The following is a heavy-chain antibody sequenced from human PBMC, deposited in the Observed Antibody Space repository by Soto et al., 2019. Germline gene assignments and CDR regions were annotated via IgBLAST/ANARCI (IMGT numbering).Heavy chain of an antibody. Sequence: QVQLVQSGAEVKNPGASVKVSCKSSGYIFTNYYIYWVRQAPGQGLEYIGIINPGGGATDYAQRFKGRVTMTRDTSTSTVYMELSSLTYEDTAVYYCARGIVGALIRWFDSWGQGTLVTVSS. CDR3: ARGIVGALIRWFDS. CDR1: GYIFTNYY. D-gene: IGHD1-26*01. V-gene: IGHV1-46*01. J-gene: IGHJ5*01. CDR2: INPGGGAT.